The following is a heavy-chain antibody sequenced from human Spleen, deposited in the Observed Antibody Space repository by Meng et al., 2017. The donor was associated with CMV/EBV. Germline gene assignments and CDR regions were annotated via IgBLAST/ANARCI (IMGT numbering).Heavy chain of an antibody. Sequence: EVQMLESWGALVQPGGSLRLSCATSGFTFSSHGMAWVRQAPGKGLEWVSSITHSADSTYYSDSVRGRFIISRDNFKNTLHLQMNNLRVEDTAVYYCAKSVLAVPDFWGQGTLVTVSS. V-gene: IGHV3-23*01. J-gene: IGHJ4*02. CDR1: GFTFSSHG. D-gene: IGHD2/OR15-2a*01. CDR3: AKSVLAVPDF. CDR2: ITHSADST.